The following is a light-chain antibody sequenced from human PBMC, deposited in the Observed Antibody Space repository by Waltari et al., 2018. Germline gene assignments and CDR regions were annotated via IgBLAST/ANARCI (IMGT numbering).Light chain of an antibody. J-gene: IGKJ1*01. V-gene: IGKV4-1*01. CDR2: WAS. CDR1: QSVFSRSDNKNY. CDR3: QQYYRSRT. Sequence: DIVMTQSPDSLAVSLGERATIDCKSSQSVFSRSDNKNYLAWYQHKPGQPPKLCFYWASNLQSGVPDRFRASGSGTDFTLTINNLQAEDVAVYYCQQYYRSRTFGQGTKVEIK.